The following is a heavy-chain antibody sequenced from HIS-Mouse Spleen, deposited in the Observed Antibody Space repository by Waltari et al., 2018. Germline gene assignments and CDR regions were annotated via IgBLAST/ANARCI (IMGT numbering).Heavy chain of an antibody. CDR3: ARDLELDAFDI. D-gene: IGHD1-1*01. V-gene: IGHV3-74*01. CDR2: INSDGSST. Sequence: EVQLVESGGGLVQPGGSLRLSCAASGFTFSSYWMHWVRQAPGKGLVWGSGINSDGSSTGYADSVKGRFTISRDNAKNTLYLQMNSLRAEDTAVYYCARDLELDAFDIWGQGTMVTVSS. J-gene: IGHJ3*02. CDR1: GFTFSSYW.